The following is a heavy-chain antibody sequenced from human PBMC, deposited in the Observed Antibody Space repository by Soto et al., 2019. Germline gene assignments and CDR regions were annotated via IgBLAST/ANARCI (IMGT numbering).Heavy chain of an antibody. Sequence: PSETLSLTCAVYGGSFSGYYWSWIRQPPGKGLEWIGEINHSGSTNYNPSLKSRVTISVDTSKNQFSLKLSSVTAADTAVYYCARVHSAATRGRWFDPWGQGTLVTVSS. CDR1: GGSFSGYY. CDR2: INHSGST. V-gene: IGHV4-34*01. J-gene: IGHJ5*02. D-gene: IGHD2-15*01. CDR3: ARVHSAATRGRWFDP.